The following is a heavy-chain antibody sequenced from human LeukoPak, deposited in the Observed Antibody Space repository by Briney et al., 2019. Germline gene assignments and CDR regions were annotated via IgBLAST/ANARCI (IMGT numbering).Heavy chain of an antibody. D-gene: IGHD2-15*01. CDR1: GFTFSSYA. V-gene: IGHV3-23*01. Sequence: GGSLRLSCAASGFTFSSYAMSWVRQAPGKGLEWVSAISGSGGSTYYADSVKGRFTISRDNSKNTLYLQMNSLRAEDTAVYYCAKSSVRVEAATTGVDYWGQGTLVTVSS. CDR2: ISGSGGST. CDR3: AKSSVRVEAATTGVDY. J-gene: IGHJ4*02.